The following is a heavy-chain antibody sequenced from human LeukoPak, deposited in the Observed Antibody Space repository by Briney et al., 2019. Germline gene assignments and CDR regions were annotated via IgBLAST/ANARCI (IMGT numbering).Heavy chain of an antibody. D-gene: IGHD4-17*01. J-gene: IGHJ3*02. CDR3: ARDAYGDYTPDDAFDI. V-gene: IGHV4-30-4*08. Sequence: SETLSLTCAVYGGSFSGYYWSWIRQPPGKGLEWIGYIYYSGSTYYNPSLKSRVTISVDTSKNQFSLKLSSVTAADTAVYYCARDAYGDYTPDDAFDIWGQGTMVTVSS. CDR2: IYYSGST. CDR1: GGSFSGYY.